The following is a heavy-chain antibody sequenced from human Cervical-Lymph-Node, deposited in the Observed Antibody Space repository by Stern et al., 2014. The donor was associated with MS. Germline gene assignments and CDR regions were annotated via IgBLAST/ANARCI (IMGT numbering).Heavy chain of an antibody. CDR1: GDSFNNYA. Sequence: QMQLVQSGTEVKKPGSSVTISCKPSGDSFNNYAVNWVRQAPGQGLEWMGGIIPEFGVTTYAKKFRGRGTIKAEKSLFTAALQLNNLRSDDTAVYFCARDGSYEDYGDYATSVFDHWGQGTLVTVSS. V-gene: IGHV1-69*17. CDR3: ARDGSYEDYGDYATSVFDH. J-gene: IGHJ4*02. D-gene: IGHD4-17*01. CDR2: IIPEFGVT.